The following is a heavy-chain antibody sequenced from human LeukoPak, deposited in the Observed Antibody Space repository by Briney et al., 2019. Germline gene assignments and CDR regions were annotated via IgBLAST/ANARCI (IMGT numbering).Heavy chain of an antibody. J-gene: IGHJ4*02. Sequence: GGSLRLSCAASGFTFSSYSMNWVRRAPGKGLEWVSYISSSSKTIYYADSVKGRFTISRDNAKNSLYLQMSSLRDEDSAVYYCARDQGIFDYWGQGTLVTVSS. V-gene: IGHV3-48*02. CDR3: ARDQGIFDY. CDR1: GFTFSSYS. CDR2: ISSSSKTI.